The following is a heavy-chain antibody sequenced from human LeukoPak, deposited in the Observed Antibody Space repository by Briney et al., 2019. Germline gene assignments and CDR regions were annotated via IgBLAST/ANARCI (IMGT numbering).Heavy chain of an antibody. J-gene: IGHJ1*01. CDR1: GSTFSSYG. Sequence: GGSLRLSCAASGSTFSSYGMHWVRQAPGKGLEWVSVISGSGGSAYYADSVKGRFTISRDNSKNTLYLQMNSLRAEDTAVYYCAKQATFYDPFLYWGQGTLVTVSS. D-gene: IGHD2/OR15-2a*01. CDR3: AKQATFYDPFLY. CDR2: ISGSGGSA. V-gene: IGHV3-23*01.